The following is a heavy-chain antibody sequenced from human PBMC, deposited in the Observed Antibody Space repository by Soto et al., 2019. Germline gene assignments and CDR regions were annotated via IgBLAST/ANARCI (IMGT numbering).Heavy chain of an antibody. J-gene: IGHJ3*02. CDR1: GDSVSSNSAA. D-gene: IGHD2-15*01. CDR2: TYSRSKWYN. V-gene: IGHV6-1*01. Sequence: SQTLSLTCAISGDSVSSNSAAWNWIRQSPSRGLEWLGRTYSRSKWYNDYAVSVKSRITINPDTSKNQFSLQLNSVTPEDTAVYYCARDRVGVVVVAATLNAFEIWGQVTMVTVSS. CDR3: ARDRVGVVVVAATLNAFEI.